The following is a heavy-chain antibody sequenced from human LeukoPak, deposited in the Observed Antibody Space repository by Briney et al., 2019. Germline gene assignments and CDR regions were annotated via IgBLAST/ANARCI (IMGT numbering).Heavy chain of an antibody. J-gene: IGHJ5*02. CDR2: ISSSGSTI. CDR1: GFTFSSYE. V-gene: IGHV3-48*03. Sequence: GGSLRLSCAASGFTFSSYEMNWVRQAPGKGLEWVSYISSSGSTIYYADSVKGRFTISRDNAKSSLYLQMNSLRAEDTAVYYCARKSEWYDWFDPWGQGTLVTVSS. D-gene: IGHD3-3*01. CDR3: ARKSEWYDWFDP.